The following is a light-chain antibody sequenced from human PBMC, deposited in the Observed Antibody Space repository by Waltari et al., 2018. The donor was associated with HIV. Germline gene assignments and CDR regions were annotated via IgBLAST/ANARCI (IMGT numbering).Light chain of an antibody. V-gene: IGLV1-44*01. CDR1: TFNIGANP. Sequence: QSVLTQPPSTSGTPGQRVTISCSGSTFNIGANPVNWYHQRPGTAPKLLIYSNDQRPSGVPDRLSGSKSGTSASRAISGLQPEDEADYYCATWDNTLDAWVFGGGTKLTVL. CDR2: SND. J-gene: IGLJ3*02. CDR3: ATWDNTLDAWV.